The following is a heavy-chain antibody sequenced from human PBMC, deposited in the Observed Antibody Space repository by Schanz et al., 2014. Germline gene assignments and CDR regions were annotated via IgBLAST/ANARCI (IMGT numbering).Heavy chain of an antibody. D-gene: IGHD3-10*01. J-gene: IGHJ3*02. CDR1: GFTFENYA. CDR3: AKGRFGVLSAFDI. CDR2: INWSDGGST. Sequence: EVQLVESGGGLVQPGGSLRLSCAASGFTFENYALTWVRQVPGKGLEWVSRINWSDGGSTGYADSVRGRFTISRDNAKNSLYLEMNSLRVEDTAFYYCAKGRFGVLSAFDIWGQGTMVTVSS. V-gene: IGHV3-20*04.